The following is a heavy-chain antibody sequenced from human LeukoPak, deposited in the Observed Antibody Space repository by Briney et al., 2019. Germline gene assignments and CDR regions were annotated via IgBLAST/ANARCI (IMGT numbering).Heavy chain of an antibody. CDR1: GGTFSSYA. CDR2: IIPIFGTA. D-gene: IGHD5-12*01. J-gene: IGHJ4*02. Sequence: ASVKVSCKASGGTFSSYAISWVRQAPGQGLEWMGGIIPIFGTANYAQKLQGRGTITTDESTSTAYMELSSLRSEDTAVYYCVADSGYGSFDYWGQGTLVTVSS. V-gene: IGHV1-69*05. CDR3: VADSGYGSFDY.